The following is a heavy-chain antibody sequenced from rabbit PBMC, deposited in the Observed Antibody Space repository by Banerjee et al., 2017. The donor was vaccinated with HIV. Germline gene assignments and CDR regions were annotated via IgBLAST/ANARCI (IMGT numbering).Heavy chain of an antibody. V-gene: IGHV1S45*01. J-gene: IGHJ4*01. Sequence: QEQLEESGGDLVKPEGSLTLTCTASGFSFSSSYYMCWVRQAPGKGLEWIGCINTGSSGSTYYASWAKGRFTISKTSSTTVTLQMTSLTAADTATYFCARNNRLWGPGTLVTVS. CDR3: ARNNRL. CDR1: GFSFSSSYY. CDR2: INTGSSGST.